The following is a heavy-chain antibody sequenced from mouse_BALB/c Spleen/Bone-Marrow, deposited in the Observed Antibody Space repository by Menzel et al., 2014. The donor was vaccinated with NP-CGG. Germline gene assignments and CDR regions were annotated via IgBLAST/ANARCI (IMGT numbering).Heavy chain of an antibody. D-gene: IGHD2-2*01. CDR3: ARAGGYDGFAF. V-gene: IGHV1S81*02. CDR2: INPSNGRA. CDR1: SYTFTSYW. J-gene: IGHJ3*01. Sequence: GAELGKRGASGKLSCKASSYTFTSYWMHWVKQRPGQGLEWIGEINPSNGRADYNEKFRSKATLTVDRSSSTAYMQLSSLTSEDSAVYYCARAGGYDGFAFWDHGTPATVSA.